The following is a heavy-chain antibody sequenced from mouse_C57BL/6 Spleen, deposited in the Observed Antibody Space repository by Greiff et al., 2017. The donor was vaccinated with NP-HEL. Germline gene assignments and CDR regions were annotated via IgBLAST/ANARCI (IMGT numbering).Heavy chain of an antibody. CDR2: IRLKSDNYAT. CDR1: GFTFSNYW. D-gene: IGHD2-3*01. J-gene: IGHJ2*01. CDR3: SIYDGYYDYFDY. Sequence: EVKLVASGGGLVQPGGSMKLSCVASGFTFSNYWMNWVRQSPEKGLEWVAQIRLKSDNYATHYAESVKGRFTISRDDSKSSVYLQMNNLRAEDTGIYYCSIYDGYYDYFDYWGQGTTRTVSS. V-gene: IGHV6-3*01.